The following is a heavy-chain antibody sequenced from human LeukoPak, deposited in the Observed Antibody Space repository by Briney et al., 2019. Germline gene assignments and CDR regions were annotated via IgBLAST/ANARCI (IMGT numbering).Heavy chain of an antibody. D-gene: IGHD5-18*01. V-gene: IGHV3-7*01. J-gene: IGHJ4*02. CDR1: GFTFNSYW. Sequence: GGSLRLSCAASGFTFNSYWMTWLRQAPGKGLEWVANIKQDGSEKYYVDSVKGRFAISRDNARNSVYLQMNSLRAEDTAVYYCARGGTRGYSPSDYWGQGTLVTVSS. CDR3: ARGGTRGYSPSDY. CDR2: IKQDGSEK.